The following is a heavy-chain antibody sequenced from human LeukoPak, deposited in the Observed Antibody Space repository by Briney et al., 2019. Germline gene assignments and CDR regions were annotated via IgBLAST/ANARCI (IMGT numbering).Heavy chain of an antibody. Sequence: GGSLRLSCAASGFTVSSNYMSWVRQAPGKGLEWVSVIYSDGSTYYADSVKGRFTISRDNSKNTLYLQMNSLRAEDTAVYYCARVPGNYGGNSWFDYWSQGTLVTVSS. CDR3: ARVPGNYGGNSWFDY. CDR1: GFTVSSNY. CDR2: IYSDGST. V-gene: IGHV3-53*01. D-gene: IGHD4-23*01. J-gene: IGHJ4*02.